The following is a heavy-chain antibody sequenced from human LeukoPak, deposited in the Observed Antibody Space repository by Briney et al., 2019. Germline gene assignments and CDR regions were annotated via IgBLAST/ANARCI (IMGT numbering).Heavy chain of an antibody. J-gene: IGHJ6*02. CDR1: GFTFSSYA. Sequence: GGSLRLSCAASGFTFSSYAMRRVRQAPGKGLEWVSAISSSGDSTIHAGSVKGRFTISRDNSKNTVYLQMNSLRAEDTAVYYCAKGGSPSGPYYYGMDVWGQGTTVTVSS. V-gene: IGHV3-23*01. D-gene: IGHD6-6*01. CDR2: ISSSGDST. CDR3: AKGGSPSGPYYYGMDV.